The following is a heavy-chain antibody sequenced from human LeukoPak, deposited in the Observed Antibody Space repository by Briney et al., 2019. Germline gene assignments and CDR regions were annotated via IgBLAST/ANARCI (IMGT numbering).Heavy chain of an antibody. Sequence: GGSLRLSCAASRFAFDTHPMSWVRQAPGKGLEWVSAISGSGDRTHYADSVKGRFTISRDNSKNTLYLQLHSLRAEDTAIYYCAKDRQKWQWLVMYYFDSWGQGTLVTVSS. CDR2: ISGSGDRT. D-gene: IGHD6-19*01. J-gene: IGHJ4*02. CDR3: AKDRQKWQWLVMYYFDS. V-gene: IGHV3-23*01. CDR1: RFAFDTHP.